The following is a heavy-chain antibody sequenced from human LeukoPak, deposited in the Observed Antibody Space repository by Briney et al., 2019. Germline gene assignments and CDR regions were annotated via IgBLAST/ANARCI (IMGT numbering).Heavy chain of an antibody. Sequence: ASVKVSCKASGYTFTSYAMNWVRQAPGQGLEWMGWINTNTGNPTYAQGFTGRFVFSLDTSVSTACLQISSLKAEDTAVYYCARVAGVAAAGRNWFDPWGQGTLVTVSS. CDR2: INTNTGNP. CDR3: ARVAGVAAAGRNWFDP. J-gene: IGHJ5*02. V-gene: IGHV7-4-1*02. CDR1: GYTFTSYA. D-gene: IGHD6-13*01.